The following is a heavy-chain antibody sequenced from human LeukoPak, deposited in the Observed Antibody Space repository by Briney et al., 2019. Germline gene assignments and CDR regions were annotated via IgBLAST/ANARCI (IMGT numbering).Heavy chain of an antibody. V-gene: IGHV3-74*01. CDR1: GFTFTSYW. J-gene: IGHJ4*02. CDR2: VNSDGSST. Sequence: GGSLRLSCAASGFTFTSYWMHWVRQAPGKGLVWVSRVNSDGSSTTYADSVKGRFTISRDNAKNTLYLQMNSLRAEDTAVYYCARGDGNYLLDQWGQGTLVTASS. CDR3: ARGDGNYLLDQ. D-gene: IGHD5-24*01.